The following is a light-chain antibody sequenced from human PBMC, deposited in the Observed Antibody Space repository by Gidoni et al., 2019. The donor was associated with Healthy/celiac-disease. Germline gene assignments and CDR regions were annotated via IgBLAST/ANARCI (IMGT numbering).Light chain of an antibody. Sequence: EIVMPQSPATLSVSPGERATLSCRASQSVSSNLAWYQQKPGQAPRLLIYGASTRAPGIPARFSGSGSGTEFTLTISSLQSEDFAVYYCQQYNNWPPTFXGXTKVEIK. CDR2: GAS. CDR1: QSVSSN. V-gene: IGKV3-15*01. J-gene: IGKJ4*01. CDR3: QQYNNWPPT.